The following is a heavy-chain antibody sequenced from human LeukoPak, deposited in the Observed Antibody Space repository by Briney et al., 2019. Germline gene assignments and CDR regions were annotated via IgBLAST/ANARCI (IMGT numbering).Heavy chain of an antibody. CDR2: INWNGGST. J-gene: IGHJ6*03. V-gene: IGHV3-20*04. CDR1: GFTFDDYG. CDR3: ARTVYPGYSYGYSAYYYYYMDV. D-gene: IGHD5-18*01. Sequence: RTGGSLRLSCAASGFTFDDYGMSWVRQAPGKGLEWVSGINWNGGSTGYADSVKGRLTISRDNAKNSLYLQMNSLRAEDTALYYCARTVYPGYSYGYSAYYYYYMDVWGKGTTVTVSS.